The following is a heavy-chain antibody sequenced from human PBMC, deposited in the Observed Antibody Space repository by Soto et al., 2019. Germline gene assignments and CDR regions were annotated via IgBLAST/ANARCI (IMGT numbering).Heavy chain of an antibody. V-gene: IGHV1-46*01. CDR1: GYTFTSYY. D-gene: IGHD3-3*01. CDR2: INPSGGST. Sequence: ALVKVSCKASGYTFTSYYMHWVRQAPGQGLEWMGIINPSGGSTSYAQKFQGRVTMTRDTSTSTVYMELSSLRSEDTAVYYCARDRRITIFGVVRNWFDPWGQGTLVTVSS. CDR3: ARDRRITIFGVVRNWFDP. J-gene: IGHJ5*02.